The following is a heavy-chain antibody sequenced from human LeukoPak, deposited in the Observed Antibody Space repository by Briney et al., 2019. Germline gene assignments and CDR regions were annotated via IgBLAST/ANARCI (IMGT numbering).Heavy chain of an antibody. CDR3: AQGTKGYSGSGTYYLSRDHFISR. CDR1: GFTFSSYG. J-gene: IGHJ4*02. CDR2: IRYDGSNK. V-gene: IGHV3-30*02. D-gene: IGHD3-10*01. Sequence: PGGSLRLSCAASGFTFSSYGMHWVRQAPGKWLEWVSFIRYDGSNKYYADSVKGRFTISRDNSKNTLYLQMNSLRAEDTAVYYCAQGTKGYSGSGTYYLSRDHFISRWGQGTLVTVSS.